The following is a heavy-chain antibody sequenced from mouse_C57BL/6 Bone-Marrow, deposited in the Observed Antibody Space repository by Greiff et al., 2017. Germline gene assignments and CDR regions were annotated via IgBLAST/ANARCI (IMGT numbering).Heavy chain of an antibody. CDR1: GYTFTDYN. Sequence: EVQLQQSGPELVKPGASVKIPCKASGYTFTDYNMDWVKQSHGKSLEWIGDINPNNGGTIYNQKFKGKATLTVDKSSSTAYMQLSSLTSEDSAVYYCARDPLLWSRGDYWGQGTSVTVSS. CDR3: ARDPLLWSRGDY. D-gene: IGHD2-1*01. J-gene: IGHJ4*01. CDR2: INPNNGGT. V-gene: IGHV1-18*01.